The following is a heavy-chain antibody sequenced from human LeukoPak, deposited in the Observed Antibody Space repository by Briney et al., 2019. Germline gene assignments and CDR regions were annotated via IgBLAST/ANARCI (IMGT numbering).Heavy chain of an antibody. CDR2: IYPGDSDT. J-gene: IGHJ4*02. D-gene: IGHD2-2*01. Sequence: GESLRISCKGSGYSFTSYWIGWVRQMPGKGLEWMGIIYPGDSDTRYSPSFQGQVTISADNSNTTAYLQWSSLKASDTAMYYCARRGYCTSTTCYRLFDDWGQGTLVTVSS. CDR1: GYSFTSYW. V-gene: IGHV5-51*01. CDR3: ARRGYCTSTTCYRLFDD.